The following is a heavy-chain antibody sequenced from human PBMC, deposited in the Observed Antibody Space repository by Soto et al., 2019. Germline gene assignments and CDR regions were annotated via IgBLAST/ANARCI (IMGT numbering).Heavy chain of an antibody. CDR2: ISAYNGNT. V-gene: IGHV1-18*01. CDR3: ARDRVRYFDYYYMDV. CDR1: GYTFTSYG. J-gene: IGHJ6*03. D-gene: IGHD3-9*01. Sequence: VKVSCKASGYTFTSYGISWVRQAPGQGLEWMGWISAYNGNTNYAQKLQGRVTMTTDTSTSTAYMGLRSLRSDDTAVYYCARDRVRYFDYYYMDVWGKGTTVTVSS.